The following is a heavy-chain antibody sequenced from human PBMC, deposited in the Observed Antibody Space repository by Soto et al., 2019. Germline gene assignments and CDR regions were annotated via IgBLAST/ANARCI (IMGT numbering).Heavy chain of an antibody. Sequence: QVQLQESGPGLVKPSETLSLTCAVSGASVSGGFYLWTWIRQPPGKGLEWIGHIYNTGSTNYNPSLKSRVTISIDTSRNHLSLRLTSVTAADTAVYYCAKAGHYYDQTPYWHCFGHWGQGTLVTVSS. J-gene: IGHJ4*02. CDR2: IYNTGST. CDR3: AKAGHYYDQTPYWHCFGH. V-gene: IGHV4-61*03. D-gene: IGHD3-22*01. CDR1: GASVSGGFYL.